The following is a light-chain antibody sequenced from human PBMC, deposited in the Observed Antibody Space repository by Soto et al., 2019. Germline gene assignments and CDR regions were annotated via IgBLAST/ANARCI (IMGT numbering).Light chain of an antibody. CDR3: QQYDTYWT. J-gene: IGKJ1*01. CDR1: QTISSW. Sequence: DIQMTQPPSTLSGSVGDRVTITCRASQTISSWLAWYQQKPGKAPKLLIYKASTLKSGVPSRFSGSGFGTEFTLTISSLQPDDFATYYCQQYDTYWTFAQGTKVDIK. CDR2: KAS. V-gene: IGKV1-5*03.